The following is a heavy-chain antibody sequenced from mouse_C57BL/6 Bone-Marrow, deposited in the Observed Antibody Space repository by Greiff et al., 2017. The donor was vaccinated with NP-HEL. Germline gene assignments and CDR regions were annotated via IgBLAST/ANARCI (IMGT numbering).Heavy chain of an antibody. Sequence: EVQVVESGAELVRPGASVKLSCTASGFNIKDDYMHWVKQRPEQGLEWIGWIDPENGDTEYASKFQGKATITADTSSNTAYLQLSSLTSEDTAVYYCTTWDSPMDYWGQGTSVTVSS. D-gene: IGHD4-1*01. V-gene: IGHV14-4*01. CDR1: GFNIKDDY. CDR3: TTWDSPMDY. CDR2: IDPENGDT. J-gene: IGHJ4*01.